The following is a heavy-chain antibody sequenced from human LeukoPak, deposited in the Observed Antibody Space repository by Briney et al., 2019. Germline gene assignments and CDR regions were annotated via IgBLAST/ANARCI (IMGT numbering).Heavy chain of an antibody. J-gene: IGHJ4*02. D-gene: IGHD1-14*01. CDR2: ISGSGGST. CDR1: GFTFSSYA. V-gene: IGHV3-23*01. Sequence: GGSLRLSCAASGFTFSSYAMSWVRQAPGKGLEWVSAISGSGGSTYYADSVKGRFTISRDNSKNTLYLQMNSLRAEDTAVYYCARDLYHRRYFDYWGQGTLVTVSS. CDR3: ARDLYHRRYFDY.